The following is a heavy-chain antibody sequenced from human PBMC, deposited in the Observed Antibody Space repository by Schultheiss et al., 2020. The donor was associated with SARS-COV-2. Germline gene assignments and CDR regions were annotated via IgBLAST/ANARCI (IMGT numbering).Heavy chain of an antibody. CDR3: ARTDVADGDWFDP. CDR1: GYTFTGYY. Sequence: ASVKVSCKASGYTFTGYYMHWVRQAPGQGLEWMGWINPNSGGTNYAQKFQGRVTMTTDTSTSTAYMELRSLRSDDTAVYYCARTDVADGDWFDPWGQGTLVTVSS. J-gene: IGHJ5*02. V-gene: IGHV1-2*02. D-gene: IGHD6-19*01. CDR2: INPNSGGT.